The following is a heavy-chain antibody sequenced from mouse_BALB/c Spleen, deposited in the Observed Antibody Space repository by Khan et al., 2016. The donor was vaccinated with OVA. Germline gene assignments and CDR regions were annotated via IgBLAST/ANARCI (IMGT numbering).Heavy chain of an antibody. J-gene: IGHJ2*01. CDR1: GFTFSNYG. Sequence: EVELVESGGGFVKPGGSLKLSCAASGFTFSNYGLSWVRQTPEKRLEWVATISSGGSYTYYPDSVKGRFTISRDNAENTLYLQMSRLRSEDTAMXFCRRTPGYYTSGYFDYWGQGTTLTVSS. CDR2: ISSGGSYT. V-gene: IGHV5-9-3*01. CDR3: RRTPGYYTSGYFDY. D-gene: IGHD2-3*01.